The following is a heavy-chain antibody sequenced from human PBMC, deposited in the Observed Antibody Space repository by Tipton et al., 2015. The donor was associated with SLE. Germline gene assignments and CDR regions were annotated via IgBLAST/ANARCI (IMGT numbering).Heavy chain of an antibody. Sequence: SLRLSCAASGFTFSSYAMSWVRQAPGKGLEWVSAISGSGGSTYYADSVKGRFTISRDNSKNTLYLQMNSLKAEDTAVYYCAKVIIGTIFGVINGYFDLWGRGTKVTVSS. V-gene: IGHV3-23*01. J-gene: IGHJ2*01. CDR3: AKVIIGTIFGVINGYFDL. D-gene: IGHD3-3*01. CDR1: GFTFSSYA. CDR2: ISGSGGST.